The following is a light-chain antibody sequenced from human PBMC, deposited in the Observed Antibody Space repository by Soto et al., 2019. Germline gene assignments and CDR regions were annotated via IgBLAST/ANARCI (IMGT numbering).Light chain of an antibody. CDR1: QDISNY. V-gene: IGKV1-33*01. CDR2: DAS. J-gene: IGKJ4*01. CDR3: QQYDNLPPHT. Sequence: DIQMTQSPSSLSASVGDRVTITCQASQDISNYLNWYQQKPGKAPKLLIYDASNLETGVPSRFSGSGSGTVFTFTISSLQPEDIATYYCQQYDNLPPHTFGGGTKVEIK.